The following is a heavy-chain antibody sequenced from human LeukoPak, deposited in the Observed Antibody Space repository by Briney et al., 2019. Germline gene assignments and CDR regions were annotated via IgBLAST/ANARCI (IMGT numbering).Heavy chain of an antibody. J-gene: IGHJ6*02. CDR2: THNSGST. V-gene: IGHV4-31*03. D-gene: IGHD1-14*01. CDR1: GGSISGGAYH. CDR3: ARAVLYYYYGMDV. Sequence: SETLSFTCTVSGGSISGGAYHWTWIRQHPGKGLEWIGYTHNSGSTYYNPSLKSRVTISVDTSKNQFSLKLSSMTAADTAVYYCARAVLYYYYGMDVWGQGTTVTVSS.